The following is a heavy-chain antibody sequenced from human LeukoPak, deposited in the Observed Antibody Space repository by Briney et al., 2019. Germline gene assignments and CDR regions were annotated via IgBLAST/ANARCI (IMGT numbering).Heavy chain of an antibody. CDR2: FNPVGVAK. CDR3: ARASFDIVVVPAAIRAYYYYYMDV. J-gene: IGHJ6*03. V-gene: IGHV1-46*01. D-gene: IGHD2-2*02. Sequence: ASVKVSCKASGYTFTSYYMHWVRQAPGQGLEWMGIFNPVGVAKSTAQKFQGRVTMTRDTSTSTVYMELSSLRSEDTAVYYCARASFDIVVVPAAIRAYYYYYMDVWGKGTTVTVSS. CDR1: GYTFTSYY.